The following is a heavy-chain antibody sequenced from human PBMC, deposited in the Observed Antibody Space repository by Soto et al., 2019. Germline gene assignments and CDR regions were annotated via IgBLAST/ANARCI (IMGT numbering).Heavy chain of an antibody. CDR3: AKDWDSSGYYVWNY. Sequence: GGSLRLSCLASGFTFNRFWMSWVRQAPGKGLEWVANIKQDGSEKNYVDFVKGRFTISRDNSKNSLFLQMSSLRVDDTAVYYCAKDWDSSGYYVWNYWGQGTLVTVSS. CDR1: GFTFNRFW. CDR2: IKQDGSEK. J-gene: IGHJ4*02. D-gene: IGHD3-22*01. V-gene: IGHV3-7*05.